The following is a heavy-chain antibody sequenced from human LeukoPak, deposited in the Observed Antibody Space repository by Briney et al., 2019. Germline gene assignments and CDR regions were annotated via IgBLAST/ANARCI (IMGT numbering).Heavy chain of an antibody. CDR1: GFTVSSNY. V-gene: IGHV3-66*01. CDR2: IYIGANT. D-gene: IGHD5-24*01. CDR3: ARGDGYNFFDS. J-gene: IGHJ4*02. Sequence: GGSLRLSCAASGFTVSSNYMSWVRQAPGKGLEWVSVIYIGANTYYADSVKGRFTNSRDNSKNTLYLQMNSLRAEDTAVYYCARGDGYNFFDSWGQGTRVSVSS.